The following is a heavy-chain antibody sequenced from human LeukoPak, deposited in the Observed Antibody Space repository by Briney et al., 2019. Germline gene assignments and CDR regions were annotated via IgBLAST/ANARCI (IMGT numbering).Heavy chain of an antibody. D-gene: IGHD6-13*01. V-gene: IGHV1-8*01. Sequence: ASVKVSCKASGYTFTSYDINWVRQATGQGLEWIGWMNPNSGNTGYAQKFQGRVTMTRNTSISTAYMEPSSLRSEDTAVYYCARGRPPAAGIVRNWFDPWGQGTLVTVSS. CDR1: GYTFTSYD. J-gene: IGHJ5*02. CDR3: ARGRPPAAGIVRNWFDP. CDR2: MNPNSGNT.